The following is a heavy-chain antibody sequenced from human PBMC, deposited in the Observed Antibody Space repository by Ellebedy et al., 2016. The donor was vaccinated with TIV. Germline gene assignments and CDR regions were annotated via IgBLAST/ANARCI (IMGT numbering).Heavy chain of an antibody. CDR3: ARGFAGDAFDI. CDR1: GFTFSDYY. J-gene: IGHJ3*02. Sequence: GESLKISCAASGFTFSDYYMSWIRQAPGKGLEWVSYISSSSSYTNYADSVKGRFTISRDNAKNSLYLQMNSLRAEDTAVYYCARGFAGDAFDIWGQGTMVTVSS. V-gene: IGHV3-11*06. D-gene: IGHD6-13*01. CDR2: ISSSSSYT.